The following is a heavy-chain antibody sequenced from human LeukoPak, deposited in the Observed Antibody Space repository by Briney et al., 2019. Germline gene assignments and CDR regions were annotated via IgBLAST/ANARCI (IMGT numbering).Heavy chain of an antibody. D-gene: IGHD2-21*01. V-gene: IGHV3-66*01. Sequence: GGSLRLSCAASGFTFTTYNMSWVRQAPGKGLEWVSVLYRGGNTYYADSVRGRFTISRDNSKNMVYLQMNSLTAEDTAVYYCARDRIEGATSDFDYWGQGTLVTVSS. CDR3: ARDRIEGATSDFDY. J-gene: IGHJ4*02. CDR2: LYRGGNT. CDR1: GFTFTTYN.